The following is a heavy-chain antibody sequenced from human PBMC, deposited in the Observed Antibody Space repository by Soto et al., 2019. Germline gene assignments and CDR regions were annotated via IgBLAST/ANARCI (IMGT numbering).Heavy chain of an antibody. Sequence: QVQLQESGPGLVKPSETLSLTCTVSGGSISSYYWSWIRQPPGKGLDWIGYIYYSGSTNYNPSLKSLVTISVETSKIQFSLKLSSVAAADTAVYYCARRYGSCFDYWGQGTLVTVSS. CDR1: GGSISSYY. CDR3: ARRYGSCFDY. CDR2: IYYSGST. D-gene: IGHD6-6*01. J-gene: IGHJ4*02. V-gene: IGHV4-59*08.